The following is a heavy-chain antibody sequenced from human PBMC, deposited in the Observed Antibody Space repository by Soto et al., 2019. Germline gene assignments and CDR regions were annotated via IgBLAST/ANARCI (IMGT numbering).Heavy chain of an antibody. J-gene: IGHJ4*02. CDR2: INAGNGNT. V-gene: IGHV1-3*01. CDR3: ARETRIAAAFY. D-gene: IGHD6-13*01. Sequence: ASVKVSCKASGYTFTSYAMHWVRQAPGQRLEWMGWINAGNGNTKYSQKFQGIVTITIDTSTSTAYMELRSLRSDDTAVYYCARETRIAAAFYWGQGTLVTVSS. CDR1: GYTFTSYA.